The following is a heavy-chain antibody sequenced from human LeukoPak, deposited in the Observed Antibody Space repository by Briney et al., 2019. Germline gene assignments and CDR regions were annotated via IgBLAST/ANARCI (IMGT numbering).Heavy chain of an antibody. CDR1: GFTFSSYS. Sequence: GGSLRLSCAASGFTFSSYSMNWVRQAPGKGLEWVSYISSSSSTIYYADSVKGRFTISRDNAKNSLYLQMNSLRAEDTAVYYCARTGGYSYENWFDPWGQGTLVTVSS. V-gene: IGHV3-48*04. J-gene: IGHJ5*02. CDR3: ARTGGYSYENWFDP. D-gene: IGHD5-18*01. CDR2: ISSSSSTI.